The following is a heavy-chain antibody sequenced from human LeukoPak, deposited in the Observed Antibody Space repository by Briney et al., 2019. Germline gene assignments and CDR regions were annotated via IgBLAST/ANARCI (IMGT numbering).Heavy chain of an antibody. D-gene: IGHD2/OR15-2a*01. CDR2: IYSGGST. V-gene: IGHV3-66*01. J-gene: IGHJ3*02. CDR1: GFTVSSNY. Sequence: GGSLRLSCAASGFTVSSNYMSWVRQAPGKGLEWVSVIYSGGSTYYADSVKGRFTISRDNSKNTLYLQMNSLRAEDTAVYDCARDPQYPLGAFDIWGQGTMVTVSS. CDR3: ARDPQYPLGAFDI.